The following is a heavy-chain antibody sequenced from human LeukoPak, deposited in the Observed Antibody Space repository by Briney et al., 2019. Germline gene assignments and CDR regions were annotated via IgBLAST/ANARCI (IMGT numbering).Heavy chain of an antibody. CDR1: GFTFSSYA. CDR2: ISSNGGST. J-gene: IGHJ4*02. Sequence: GGSLRLSCAASGFTFSSYAMHWVRQAPGKGLEYVSAISSNGGSTYYANSVKGRFTISRDNSKNTLYLQMGSLRAEDMAVYYCARAGNYGDWTNKYYFDYWGQGTLVTVSS. V-gene: IGHV3-64*01. D-gene: IGHD4-17*01. CDR3: ARAGNYGDWTNKYYFDY.